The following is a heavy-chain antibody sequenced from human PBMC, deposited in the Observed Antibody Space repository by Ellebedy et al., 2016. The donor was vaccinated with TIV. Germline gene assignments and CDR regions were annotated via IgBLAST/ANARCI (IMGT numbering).Heavy chain of an antibody. CDR3: AKTAREYCSSSGCELDC. Sequence: GESLKISCAASGFTFSSYAMSWVRQAPGQGLEWVSAISGSGGGTYYADSVKGRFTMSRDNSKNTLYLQMNSLRDEDTAVYYCAKTAREYCSSSGCELDCWGQGTLVTASS. D-gene: IGHD2-2*01. CDR1: GFTFSSYA. V-gene: IGHV3-23*01. CDR2: ISGSGGGT. J-gene: IGHJ4*02.